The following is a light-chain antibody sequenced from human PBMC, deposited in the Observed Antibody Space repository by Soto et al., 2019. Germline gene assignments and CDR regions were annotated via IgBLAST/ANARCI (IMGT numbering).Light chain of an antibody. CDR1: QSVSSSY. Sequence: EIVLTQSPGTVSLSPGERATLSCRASQSVSSSYLAWYQQKSGQAPRLLIYGASSGATGIPDRFSGSGSGTDFTLTISRLEPEDFAVYYCQQYGNSPLWTFGQGTKVEIK. J-gene: IGKJ1*01. V-gene: IGKV3-20*01. CDR3: QQYGNSPLWT. CDR2: GAS.